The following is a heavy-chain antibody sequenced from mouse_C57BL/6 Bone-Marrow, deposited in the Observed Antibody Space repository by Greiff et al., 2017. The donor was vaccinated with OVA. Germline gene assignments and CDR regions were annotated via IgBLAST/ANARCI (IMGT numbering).Heavy chain of an antibody. CDR1: GFTFSSYA. CDR2: ISDGGSYT. J-gene: IGHJ3*01. Sequence: EVQLVESGGGLVKPGGSLKLSCAASGFTFSSYAMSWVRQTPEKRLEWVATISDGGSYTYYPDNVKGRFTISRDNAKNNLYLQMSHLKSEDTAMYYCARYPPNLLPRGFAYWGQGTLVTVSA. V-gene: IGHV5-4*01. D-gene: IGHD1-1*01. CDR3: ARYPPNLLPRGFAY.